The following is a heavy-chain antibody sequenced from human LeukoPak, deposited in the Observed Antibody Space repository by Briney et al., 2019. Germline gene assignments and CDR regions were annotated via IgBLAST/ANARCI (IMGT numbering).Heavy chain of an antibody. CDR3: ARASSYAFDI. Sequence: GGSLRLSCAASGFTVSSNFMAWVRQAPGKGLEWVAVIYGGGSTYYADSVKGRSTISRDNSQNTMYLQMNGLRAEDTAVYYCARASSYAFDIWGQGTMVTVSS. CDR2: IYGGGST. CDR1: GFTVSSNF. V-gene: IGHV3-53*01. J-gene: IGHJ3*02.